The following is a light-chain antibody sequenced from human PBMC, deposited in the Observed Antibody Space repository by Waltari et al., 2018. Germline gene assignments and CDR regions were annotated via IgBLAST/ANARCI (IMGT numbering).Light chain of an antibody. CDR3: YSKDTDGGSQGK. CDR1: GLPKQS. J-gene: IGLJ2*01. CDR2: DDN. Sequence: YDLTQPPSVSVSPGQTAAITCPGDGLPKQSTFWYQQKSGQAPLLVMYDDNKRPTGIPGRFSGSSAGTVATLTITGAQVDDEADYYCYSKDTDGGSQGKIGGGTKLTVL. V-gene: IGLV3-10*01.